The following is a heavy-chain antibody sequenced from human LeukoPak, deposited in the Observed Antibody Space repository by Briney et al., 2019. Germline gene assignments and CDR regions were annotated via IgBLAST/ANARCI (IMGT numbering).Heavy chain of an antibody. CDR2: IYYSGST. D-gene: IGHD2-2*01. V-gene: IGHV4-39*07. CDR1: GGAISSGGYS. Sequence: SETLSLTCAVSGGAISSGGYSWSWIRQPPGKGLEWIGSIYYSGSTYYNPSLKSRVTISVDTSKNQFSLKLSSVTAADTAVYYCARVGQLAFDYWGQGTLVTVSS. J-gene: IGHJ4*02. CDR3: ARVGQLAFDY.